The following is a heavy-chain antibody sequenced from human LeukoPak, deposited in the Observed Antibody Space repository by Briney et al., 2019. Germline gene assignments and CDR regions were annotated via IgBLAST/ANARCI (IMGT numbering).Heavy chain of an antibody. CDR2: IYTSGST. CDR3: ARDRGYSGWYESLFGY. CDR1: GGSISSGSYY. V-gene: IGHV4-61*02. J-gene: IGHJ4*02. D-gene: IGHD6-19*01. Sequence: PSQTLSLTCTVSGGSISSGSYYWSWIRQPAGKGLEWIGRIYTSGSTNYNPSLKSRVTISVDTSKNQFSLELSSVTAADTAVYYCARDRGYSGWYESLFGYWGQGTLVTVSS.